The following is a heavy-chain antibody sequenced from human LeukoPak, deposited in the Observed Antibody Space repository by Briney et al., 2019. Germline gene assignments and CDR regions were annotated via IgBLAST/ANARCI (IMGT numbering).Heavy chain of an antibody. D-gene: IGHD6-13*01. CDR2: IIPIFGTA. CDR3: ARSRQSSSWYMVDP. V-gene: IGHV1-69*13. Sequence: ASVNVSCKASGGTFSSYTISWVRQAPGQGLEWMGGIIPIFGTANYAQKFQGRVTITADESTSTAYMELSSLRSEDTAVYYCARSRQSSSWYMVDPWGQGTLVTVSS. CDR1: GGTFSSYT. J-gene: IGHJ5*02.